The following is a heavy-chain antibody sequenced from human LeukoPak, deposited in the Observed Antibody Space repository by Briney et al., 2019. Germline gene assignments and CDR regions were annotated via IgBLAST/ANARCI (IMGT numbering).Heavy chain of an antibody. CDR3: ARVASCNMCPDAFDI. V-gene: IGHV3-21*01. CDR1: GFTFSSYS. CDR2: ISSSSSYI. J-gene: IGHJ3*02. D-gene: IGHD2-2*02. Sequence: GGSLRLSCAASGFTFSSYSMNWVRQAPGKGLEWVSSISSSSSYIYYADSVKGRFTISRDNAKNSLYLQMNSLRAEDTAVYYCARVASCNMCPDAFDIWGQGTMVTVSS.